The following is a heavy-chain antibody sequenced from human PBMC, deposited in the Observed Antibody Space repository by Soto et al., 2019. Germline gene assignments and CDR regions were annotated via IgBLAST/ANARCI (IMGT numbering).Heavy chain of an antibody. Sequence: LSLTCSVSGDSMNNGDYFWTWIRQTPGKGLQWIGYISYSGSTFYNPSLKTRLAMSVDTSKNQFSVRLRSVTAADTAVYYCARDRAHFYESSGRLDLWGQGMLVTVSS. V-gene: IGHV4-30-4*01. CDR3: ARDRAHFYESSGRLDL. D-gene: IGHD3-22*01. CDR2: ISYSGST. J-gene: IGHJ4*02. CDR1: GDSMNNGDYF.